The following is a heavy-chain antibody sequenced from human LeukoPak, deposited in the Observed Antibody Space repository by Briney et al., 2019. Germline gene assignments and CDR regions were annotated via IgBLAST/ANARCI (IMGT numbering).Heavy chain of an antibody. CDR2: ISLNSGSI. D-gene: IGHD2-15*01. V-gene: IGHV3-9*01. CDR1: GFTFDDYA. CDR3: AKGGRGVGRYYMDV. Sequence: PGGSLRLSCAASGFTFDDYAMHWVRQAPGRGLEWVSGISLNSGSIDYADSVKGRLTISRDNAKNSLYLQMNSLRAEDTALYYCAKGGRGVGRYYMDVWGKGTTVTVSS. J-gene: IGHJ6*03.